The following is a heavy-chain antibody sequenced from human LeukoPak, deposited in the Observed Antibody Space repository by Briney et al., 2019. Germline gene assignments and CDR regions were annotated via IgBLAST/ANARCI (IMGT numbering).Heavy chain of an antibody. Sequence: KPSETLSLACTVYGGSFSGHCWSWIRQPPGKGLEWIGEINHSGSTNYNPSLKSRVTISVDTSKDQFSLKLTSVTAADTAVYYCTRGKPETVFDNWGQGTLVTVSS. J-gene: IGHJ4*02. CDR1: GGSFSGHC. D-gene: IGHD2-21*02. CDR3: TRGKPETVFDN. V-gene: IGHV4-34*01. CDR2: INHSGST.